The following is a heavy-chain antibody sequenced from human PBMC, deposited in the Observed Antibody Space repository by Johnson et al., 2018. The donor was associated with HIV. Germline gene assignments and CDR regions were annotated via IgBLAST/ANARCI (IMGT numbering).Heavy chain of an antibody. CDR3: ARERASDSSGYSKDHDDAFDI. J-gene: IGHJ3*02. D-gene: IGHD3-22*01. V-gene: IGHV3-30-3*01. CDR1: GFTFSSYA. Sequence: QVQLVESGGGVVQPGRSLRLSCAASGFTFSSYAMHWVRQAPGKGLEWVAVISYDGSNKYYAYSVKGRFTISRDNSKNTLYLQMNSLRAEDTAVYYCARERASDSSGYSKDHDDAFDIWGQGTMVTVSS. CDR2: ISYDGSNK.